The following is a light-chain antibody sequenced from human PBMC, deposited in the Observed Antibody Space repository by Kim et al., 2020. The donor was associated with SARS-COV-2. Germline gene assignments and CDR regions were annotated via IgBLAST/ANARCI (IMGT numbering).Light chain of an antibody. Sequence: SSELTQDPALSVDLGQTVRITCQGDSLRSYYATWYQQKPGQAPILVIYGKNNRPSGIPDRFSGSSSGNTASLTITGTQAGDEADYYCNSRDSNDNVLFGGDTLLT. CDR2: GKN. V-gene: IGLV3-19*01. J-gene: IGLJ2*01. CDR3: NSRDSNDNVL. CDR1: SLRSYY.